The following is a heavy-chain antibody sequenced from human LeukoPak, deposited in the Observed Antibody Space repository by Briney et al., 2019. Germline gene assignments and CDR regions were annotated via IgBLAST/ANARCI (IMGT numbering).Heavy chain of an antibody. CDR3: ARDEGSAYPFDY. CDR1: GGSISSSSYY. Sequence: SETLSLTCTVSGGSISSSSYYWGWIRHPPGKGLEWIGSIYYSGSTYYNPSLKSRVTISVDTSKNQFSLNLNSVTAADTAVYFCARDEGSAYPFDYWGQGTLLTVSS. J-gene: IGHJ4*02. D-gene: IGHD3-22*01. V-gene: IGHV4-39*07. CDR2: IYYSGST.